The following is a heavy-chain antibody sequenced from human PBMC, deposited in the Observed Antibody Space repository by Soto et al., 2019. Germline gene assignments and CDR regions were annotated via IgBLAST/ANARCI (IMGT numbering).Heavy chain of an antibody. D-gene: IGHD3-10*01. CDR2: INAGGDDK. CDR1: GYTXTTYV. J-gene: IGHJ4*02. V-gene: IGHV1-3*01. CDR3: ARGSVVRGVTTSVPHDF. Sequence: VSCPTCGYTXTTYVMRWVRQAPVKRLDWMGWINAGGDDKKYSQRFQGRATISRATSASTVHMGLSSLTKEDTAVYYCARGSVVRGVTTSVPHDFWGQGTLVTVSS.